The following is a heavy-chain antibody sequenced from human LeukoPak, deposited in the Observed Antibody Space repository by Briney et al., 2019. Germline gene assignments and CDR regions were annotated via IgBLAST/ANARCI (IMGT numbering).Heavy chain of an antibody. CDR1: GGSISSSSYY. CDR2: IYSGST. D-gene: IGHD4-17*01. J-gene: IGHJ3*02. V-gene: IGHV4-39*02. CDR3: ARERRATVTTVAFDI. Sequence: SETLSLTCTVSGGSISSSSYYWGWIRQPPGKGLEWIGSIYSGSTYYNPSLKSRVTISVDRSKNQFSLKLSSVTAADTAVYYCARERRATVTTVAFDIWGQGTMVTVSS.